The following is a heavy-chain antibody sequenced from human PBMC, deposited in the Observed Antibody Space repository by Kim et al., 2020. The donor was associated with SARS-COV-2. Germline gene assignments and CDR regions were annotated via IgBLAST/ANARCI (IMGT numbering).Heavy chain of an antibody. V-gene: IGHV3-53*01. Sequence: KCRFTISRDNSKNTLYLQMNSLRAEDTAVYYCARDRGSSAGMYYYYGMDVWGQGTTVTVSS. D-gene: IGHD6-13*01. CDR3: ARDRGSSAGMYYYYGMDV. J-gene: IGHJ6*02.